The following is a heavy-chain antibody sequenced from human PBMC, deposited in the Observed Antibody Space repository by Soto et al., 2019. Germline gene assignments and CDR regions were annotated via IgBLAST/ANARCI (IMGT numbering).Heavy chain of an antibody. D-gene: IGHD6-19*01. CDR1: GFTFTSYA. V-gene: IGHV3-23*01. J-gene: IGHJ3*02. CDR3: AKQRGYSSGWYGAFDI. Sequence: EVQLLESGGGLVPPGGSLRLSCAASGFTFTSYAMSWVRQAPGKGLEWVSLISGSGGSTYYADSVKGRFTISRDDSKNAVYLQMGSLRAEDTAVYYWAKQRGYSSGWYGAFDIWGQGTMVTVSS. CDR2: ISGSGGST.